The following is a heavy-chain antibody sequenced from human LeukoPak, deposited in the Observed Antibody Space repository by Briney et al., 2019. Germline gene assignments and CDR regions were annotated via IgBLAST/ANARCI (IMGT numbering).Heavy chain of an antibody. CDR1: GFTFSSYA. CDR3: ARVRGGCSSTSCYLYYYYYGMDV. Sequence: PGGSLRLSCAASGFTFSSYAMHWVRQAPGKGLEWVAVISYDGSNKYYADSVKGRFTISRDDSKNTLYLQRNSLRAEDTAVYYCARVRGGCSSTSCYLYYYYYGMDVWGQGTTVTVSS. D-gene: IGHD2-2*01. CDR2: ISYDGSNK. J-gene: IGHJ6*02. V-gene: IGHV3-30-3*01.